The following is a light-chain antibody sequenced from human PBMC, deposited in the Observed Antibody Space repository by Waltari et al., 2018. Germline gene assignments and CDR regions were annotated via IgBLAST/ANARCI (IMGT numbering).Light chain of an antibody. CDR2: EVS. J-gene: IGLJ2*01. CDR3: SSYAGSNNLV. CDR1: SSDVGCYHY. V-gene: IGLV2-8*01. Sequence: QSALTQPPSASGSPGQSVTISCTGTSSDVGCYHYVSWYQQHPGKAPKLMIYEVSKRPSGVPDRFSGSKSGNTASLTVSGLQAEDEADYYCSSYAGSNNLVFGGGTKLTVL.